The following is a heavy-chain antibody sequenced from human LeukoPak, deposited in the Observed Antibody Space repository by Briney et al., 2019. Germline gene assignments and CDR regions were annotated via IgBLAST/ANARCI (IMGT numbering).Heavy chain of an antibody. Sequence: PGASLRLSCAASGFTFSNYAMSWVRQAPGKGLEWVSAITGSGGNTYYADSVKGRFTISRDNSKNTVFLQMNSLRAEDTAVYYCAKWGDYDVLTGYYVSDYWGQGTLVTVS. V-gene: IGHV3-23*01. D-gene: IGHD3-9*01. CDR2: ITGSGGNT. CDR1: GFTFSNYA. J-gene: IGHJ4*02. CDR3: AKWGDYDVLTGYYVSDY.